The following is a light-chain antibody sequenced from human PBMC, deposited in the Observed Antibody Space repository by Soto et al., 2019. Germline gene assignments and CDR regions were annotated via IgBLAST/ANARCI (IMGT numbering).Light chain of an antibody. Sequence: DIVMTQSPDSLAVSLGERATMNCKCSRSVLYKSNNKNHLAWNQQKPGQPPQLIIYWASTRESGVPERFSGSGSWTYFTLTISSLEAEDVAFYWCQQYFDVPFTFGGGTKVEI. CDR3: QQYFDVPFT. V-gene: IGKV4-1*01. J-gene: IGKJ4*01. CDR2: WAS. CDR1: RSVLYKSNNKNH.